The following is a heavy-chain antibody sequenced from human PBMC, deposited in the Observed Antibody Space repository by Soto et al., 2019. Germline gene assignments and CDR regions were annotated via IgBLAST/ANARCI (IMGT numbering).Heavy chain of an antibody. Sequence: QVQLVESGGGVVQPGRSLRLSCAASGFTFSSYAMHWVRQAPGKGLEWVAVISYDGSNKYYADSVKGRFTISRDNSKNTLYLQMNSLSAEDTAVYYCARGDPAAAGRGPDYWGQGTLVTVSS. CDR2: ISYDGSNK. CDR1: GFTFSSYA. CDR3: ARGDPAAAGRGPDY. V-gene: IGHV3-30-3*01. D-gene: IGHD6-13*01. J-gene: IGHJ4*02.